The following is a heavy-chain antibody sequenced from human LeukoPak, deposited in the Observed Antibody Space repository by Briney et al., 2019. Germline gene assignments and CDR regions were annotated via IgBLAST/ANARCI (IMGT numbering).Heavy chain of an antibody. J-gene: IGHJ4*02. V-gene: IGHV3-23*01. CDR3: AKEWIKE. Sequence: GGSLRLSCAASGSTFSIYAMTWVRQAPGKGLEWVSSISNSGGTYYADSVKGRFTISRDNSKNTLYLQMNSLRAEDTAVYYCAKEWIKEGGQGTLVTVSS. CDR1: GSTFSIYA. CDR2: ISNSGGT. D-gene: IGHD5-12*01.